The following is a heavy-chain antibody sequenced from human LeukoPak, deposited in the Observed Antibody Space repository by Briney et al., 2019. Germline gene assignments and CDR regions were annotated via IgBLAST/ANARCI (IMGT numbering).Heavy chain of an antibody. V-gene: IGHV3-23*01. CDR1: GFTFSSYA. J-gene: IGHJ4*02. CDR2: ISGSGGYT. D-gene: IGHD2-15*01. CDR3: AKVARPAGSCSDGSCYLVDY. Sequence: GGSLRLSCAASGFTFSSYAMSWVRQAPGKGLEWLSAISGSGGYTYYADSVKGRITISRDNSKNTLYLQMNSVRAEDTAVYYCAKVARPAGSCSDGSCYLVDYWGQGTLVTVSS.